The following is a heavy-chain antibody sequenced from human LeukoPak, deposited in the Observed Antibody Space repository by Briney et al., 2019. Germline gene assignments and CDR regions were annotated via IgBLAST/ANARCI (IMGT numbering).Heavy chain of an antibody. CDR1: GGTFSNYD. V-gene: IGHV1-69*04. CDR3: ARKYCGGDCPSGY. CDR2: IIPILGIA. Sequence: SVKVSCKASGGTFSNYDITWVRQVPGQGLEWMGRIIPILGIANYAQKFQGRVMITADKSTSTAYMELSSLRSEDTAVYYCARKYCGGDCPSGYWGQGTLVTVSS. D-gene: IGHD2-21*02. J-gene: IGHJ4*02.